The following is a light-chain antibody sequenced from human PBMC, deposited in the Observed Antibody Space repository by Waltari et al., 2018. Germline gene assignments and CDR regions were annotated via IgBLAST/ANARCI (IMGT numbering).Light chain of an antibody. CDR1: QSISSW. Sequence: DIQMTQSPSTLSASVGDRVTITCRASQSISSWLAWYQQKPAKAPKLRIYTMSNLDSGVPSRFSGSESGTEFTLTISRLQPDDFATYYCQQYNSYSTFGQGTKVEIK. V-gene: IGKV1-5*03. CDR2: TMS. CDR3: QQYNSYST. J-gene: IGKJ1*01.